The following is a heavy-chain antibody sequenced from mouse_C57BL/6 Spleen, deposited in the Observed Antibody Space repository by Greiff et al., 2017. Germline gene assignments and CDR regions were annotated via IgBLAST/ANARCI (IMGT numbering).Heavy chain of an antibody. D-gene: IGHD2-4*01. Sequence: EVNVVESGGGLVQPGGSMKLSCAASGFTFSDAWMDWVRQSPEKGLEWVADIRNKANNHATYYAESVKGRFTISRDDSKSSVYLKMNSLRAEDAGIYYCTRVDYAWFAYWGQGTLVTVSA. J-gene: IGHJ3*01. CDR2: IRNKANNHAT. CDR1: GFTFSDAW. CDR3: TRVDYAWFAY. V-gene: IGHV6-6*01.